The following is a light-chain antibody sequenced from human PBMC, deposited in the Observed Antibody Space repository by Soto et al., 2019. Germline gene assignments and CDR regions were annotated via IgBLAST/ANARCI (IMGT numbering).Light chain of an antibody. CDR2: SNN. CDR1: SSNIGSNT. J-gene: IGLJ3*02. V-gene: IGLV1-44*01. Sequence: QAVVTQAPSAPGTPGQRVTISCSGSSSNIGSNTVNWYQQLPGTAPKLLIYSNNQRPSGVPDRFSGSKSGTSASLAISGLQSEDEADYYCAAWDDSLNGWVFGGGTKLTVL. CDR3: AAWDDSLNGWV.